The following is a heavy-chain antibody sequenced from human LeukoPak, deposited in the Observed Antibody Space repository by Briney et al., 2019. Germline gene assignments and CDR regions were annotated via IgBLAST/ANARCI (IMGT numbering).Heavy chain of an antibody. J-gene: IGHJ6*02. D-gene: IGHD3-10*01. CDR3: ARELVRYGSGSRYSYGMDV. CDR1: EYTFTGYY. Sequence: ASVKVSCKASEYTFTGYYMHWVRRAPGQGLEWMGWINPNSGGTNYAQKFQGRVTMTRDTSISTAYMELSRLRSDDTAVYYCARELVRYGSGSRYSYGMDVWGQGTTVTVSS. V-gene: IGHV1-2*02. CDR2: INPNSGGT.